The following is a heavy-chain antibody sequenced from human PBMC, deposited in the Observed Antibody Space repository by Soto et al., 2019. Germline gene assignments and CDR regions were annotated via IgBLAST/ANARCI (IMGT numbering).Heavy chain of an antibody. D-gene: IGHD1-26*01. J-gene: IGHJ5*02. Sequence: EASVKVSCKVSGYTLTEFSMHWVRQAPGKGLEWMGGLDPEDGATIYAQKFQGRVTMTEDTSTDTAYMEPSSLRSEDTAVYYCARGPKCELFVHLEFFFDPWGQGTLVTVSS. CDR1: GYTLTEFS. CDR2: LDPEDGAT. CDR3: ARGPKCELFVHLEFFFDP. V-gene: IGHV1-24*01.